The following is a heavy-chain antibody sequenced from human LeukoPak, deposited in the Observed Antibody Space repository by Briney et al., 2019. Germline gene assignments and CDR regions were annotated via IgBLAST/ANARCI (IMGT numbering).Heavy chain of an antibody. D-gene: IGHD2-21*02. Sequence: ASVKVSFKASGGTFSSHAISWVRQAPGQGLEWVGRIIPIFGIANYAQKFQGRVTITADKSTSTAYMELSSLRSEDTAVYYCASAVAYCGGDCYSGWFDPWGQGTLVTVSS. CDR1: GGTFSSHA. J-gene: IGHJ5*02. CDR3: ASAVAYCGGDCYSGWFDP. V-gene: IGHV1-69*04. CDR2: IIPIFGIA.